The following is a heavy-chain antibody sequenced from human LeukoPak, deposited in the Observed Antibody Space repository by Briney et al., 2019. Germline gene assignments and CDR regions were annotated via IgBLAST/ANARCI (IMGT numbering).Heavy chain of an antibody. D-gene: IGHD6-19*01. CDR3: ARVSPHQWLVPYYFDY. Sequence: SETLSLTCTVSGGSISSYYWSWIWQPPGKGLEWIGYIYYSGSTNYNPSLKSRVTISVDTSKNQFSLKLSSVTAADTAVYYCARVSPHQWLVPYYFDYWGQGTLVTVSS. V-gene: IGHV4-59*01. CDR2: IYYSGST. J-gene: IGHJ4*02. CDR1: GGSISSYY.